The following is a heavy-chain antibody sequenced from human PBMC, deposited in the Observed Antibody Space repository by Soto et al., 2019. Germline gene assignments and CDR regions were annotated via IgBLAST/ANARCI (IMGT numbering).Heavy chain of an antibody. CDR1: GGSISSSNW. Sequence: SETLSLTCAVSGGSISSSNWWSWVRQPPGKGLEWIGEIYHSGSTNYNPSLKSRVTMSVDTSKNQFSLKLTSVTAVDTAVYYCARREIQGPIDYWAREPWSPSPQ. J-gene: IGHJ4*02. CDR3: ARREIQGPIDY. CDR2: IYHSGST. D-gene: IGHD1-26*01. V-gene: IGHV4-4*02.